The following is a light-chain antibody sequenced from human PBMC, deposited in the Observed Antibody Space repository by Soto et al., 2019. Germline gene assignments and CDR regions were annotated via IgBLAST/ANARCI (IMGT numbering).Light chain of an antibody. CDR3: QQYGSSGT. V-gene: IGKV3-11*01. J-gene: IGKJ1*01. Sequence: EIVLTQSPATLSLSPGERATLSCRASQSVGSYLAWYQQKPGQAPRLVIFDASNRATGIPARFSGSGSGTDFTLTISSLEPDDFAVYYCQQYGSSGTFGQGTKVEIK. CDR2: DAS. CDR1: QSVGSY.